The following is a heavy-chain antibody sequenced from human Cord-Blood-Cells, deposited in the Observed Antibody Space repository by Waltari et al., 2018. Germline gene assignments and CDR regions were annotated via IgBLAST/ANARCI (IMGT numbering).Heavy chain of an antibody. J-gene: IGHJ3*02. CDR1: GGSISSGSYY. CDR2: IYTSGST. D-gene: IGHD3-3*01. V-gene: IGHV4-61*09. CDR3: ARGTYYDFWSGYAFDAFDI. Sequence: QVQLQESGPGLVKPSQPLSLTCTVSGGSISSGSYYWSWIRQPAGKGLEWIGYIYTSGSTNYNPSLKSRVTISVDTSKNQFSLKLSSVTAADTAVYYCARGTYYDFWSGYAFDAFDIWGQGTMVTVSS.